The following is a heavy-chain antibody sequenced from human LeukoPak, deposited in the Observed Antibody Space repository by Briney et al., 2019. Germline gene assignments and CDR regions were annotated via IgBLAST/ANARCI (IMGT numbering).Heavy chain of an antibody. Sequence: PGGSLRLSCAASGLTFSSYAMNWVRQAPGKWLEWVSVISGSGDSTNYADSVKGRFTISRDNSKNTLYLQINSLRAEDTAVYFCARDRLQHYFDYWGQGTLVTVSS. D-gene: IGHD4-11*01. V-gene: IGHV3-23*01. CDR2: ISGSGDST. J-gene: IGHJ4*02. CDR3: ARDRLQHYFDY. CDR1: GLTFSSYA.